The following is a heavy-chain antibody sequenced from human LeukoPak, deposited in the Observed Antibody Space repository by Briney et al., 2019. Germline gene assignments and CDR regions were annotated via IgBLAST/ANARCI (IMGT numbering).Heavy chain of an antibody. CDR2: ISAYNGDT. CDR1: GYTLTNYG. J-gene: IGHJ5*02. Sequence: ASVKISCKASGYTLTNYGISWVRQAPGQGLEWMGWISAYNGDTKYAQKLQGRVTMTTDTSTSTAYMELRSLRSDDTAVYYCARSSIAVAGTNWFDPWGQGTLVTVSS. CDR3: ARSSIAVAGTNWFDP. D-gene: IGHD6-19*01. V-gene: IGHV1-18*01.